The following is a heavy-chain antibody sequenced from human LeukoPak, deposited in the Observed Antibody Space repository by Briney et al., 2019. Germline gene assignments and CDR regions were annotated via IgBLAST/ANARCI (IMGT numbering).Heavy chain of an antibody. Sequence: SETLSLTCTVSGGSNSSGGYYWSWIRQHPGKGPEFIRYIFYSGNTYYNPSLKSRVTILVDTSKNQFSLKVRSVTAADTAVYYCARSPRGYYMDVWGKGTTVTIS. D-gene: IGHD3-16*01. CDR3: ARSPRGYYMDV. J-gene: IGHJ6*03. V-gene: IGHV4-31*03. CDR2: IFYSGNT. CDR1: GGSNSSGGYY.